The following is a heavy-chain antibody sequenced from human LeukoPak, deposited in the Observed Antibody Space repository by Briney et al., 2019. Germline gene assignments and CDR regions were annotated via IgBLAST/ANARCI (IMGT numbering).Heavy chain of an antibody. CDR3: ARDRSLSWNYSLLDY. V-gene: IGHV3-21*01. J-gene: IGHJ4*02. CDR2: ISSSRNYI. D-gene: IGHD1-7*01. Sequence: KPGGSLRLSCAASGFTFSSFGMNWVRQAPGKGLEWVSSISSSRNYIYYADSVKGRFTISRDNAKNSLYLQMNSLRAEDTAVYYCARDRSLSWNYSLLDYWGQGTLVTVSS. CDR1: GFTFSSFG.